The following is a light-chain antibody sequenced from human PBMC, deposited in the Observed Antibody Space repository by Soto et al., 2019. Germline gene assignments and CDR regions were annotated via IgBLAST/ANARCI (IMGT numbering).Light chain of an antibody. V-gene: IGKV3-11*01. CDR2: PAS. CDR3: QQYENLPLT. J-gene: IGKJ4*02. CDR1: QSVRRS. Sequence: EIVLTQSPATLALAPGERSTLSCRARQSVRRSLAWYQQKPGQAPRPLIYPASNRATGIPARFSGSGSGTDFTLTISSLQPEDIPTYYCQQYENLPLTFGGGTKVDIK.